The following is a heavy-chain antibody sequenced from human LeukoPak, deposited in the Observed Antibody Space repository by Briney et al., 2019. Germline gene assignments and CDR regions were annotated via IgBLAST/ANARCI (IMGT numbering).Heavy chain of an antibody. D-gene: IGHD2-15*01. Sequence: SETLSLTCTVSGGSISSYYWSWIRQPAGKGLEWIGRIYTSGSTNYNPSLKSRVTMSVDTSKNQFSLKLNSVTAADTVVYYCARDSLHCNGGRCFHMRVFDYWGQGALVTVSS. J-gene: IGHJ4*02. V-gene: IGHV4-4*07. CDR1: GGSISSYY. CDR2: IYTSGST. CDR3: ARDSLHCNGGRCFHMRVFDY.